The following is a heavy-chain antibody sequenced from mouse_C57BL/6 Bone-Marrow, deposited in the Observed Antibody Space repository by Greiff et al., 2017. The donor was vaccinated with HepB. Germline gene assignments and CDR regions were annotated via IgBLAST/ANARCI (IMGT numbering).Heavy chain of an antibody. CDR2: ISSGGSYT. CDR3: ARHDGYYGY. CDR1: GFTFSSYG. Sequence: EVQGVESGGDLVKPGGSLKLSCAASGFTFSSYGMSWVRQTPDKRLEWVATISSGGSYTYYPDSVKGRFTISRDNAKNTLYLQMSRLKSEDTAMYYCARHDGYYGYWGQGTTLTVSS. D-gene: IGHD2-3*01. J-gene: IGHJ2*01. V-gene: IGHV5-6*01.